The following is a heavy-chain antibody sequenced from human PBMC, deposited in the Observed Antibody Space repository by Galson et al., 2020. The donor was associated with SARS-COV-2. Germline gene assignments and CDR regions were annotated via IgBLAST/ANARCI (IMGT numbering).Heavy chain of an antibody. Sequence: GGSLRLSCAASGFTVSTNYMSWVRQAPGKGLEWVSIIYAGGDTFFADFVKARFTVSRDNFKNTVYLQMNSLRAEDTAVYYCARPYGGFYYGLDVWGQGTTVTVSS. D-gene: IGHD5-12*01. J-gene: IGHJ6*02. V-gene: IGHV3-66*04. CDR3: ARPYGGFYYGLDV. CDR2: IYAGGDT. CDR1: GFTVSTNY.